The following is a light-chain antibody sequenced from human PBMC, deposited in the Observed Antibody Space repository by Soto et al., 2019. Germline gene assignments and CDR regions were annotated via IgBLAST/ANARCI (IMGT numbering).Light chain of an antibody. V-gene: IGKV1-5*01. CDR1: QSISAW. Sequence: DMQIAQAPSSLSASVGDRVTITCRASQSISAWLAWYQQKPGKAPNLLIYDASSLESGVPSRFSGSGSGTEFTRTVCSLETDDTATHPCQQHHTTPGTITQGTKVDIK. CDR2: DAS. J-gene: IGKJ1*01. CDR3: QQHHTTPGT.